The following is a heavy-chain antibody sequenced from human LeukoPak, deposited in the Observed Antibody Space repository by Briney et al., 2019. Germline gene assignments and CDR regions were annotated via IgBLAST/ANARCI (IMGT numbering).Heavy chain of an antibody. CDR3: ARGGNSSWDY. Sequence: PGGSLRLSCAASGFLFSNSWLSGFPQAPGKGRGWGANIKPDGTEKYYVNSLKSRSTISRNNAKNSLYLQMNSLRVEDTAVYYCARGGNSSWDYWGQGALVTVSS. CDR2: IKPDGTEK. J-gene: IGHJ4*02. CDR1: GFLFSNSW. D-gene: IGHD6-6*01. V-gene: IGHV3-7*01.